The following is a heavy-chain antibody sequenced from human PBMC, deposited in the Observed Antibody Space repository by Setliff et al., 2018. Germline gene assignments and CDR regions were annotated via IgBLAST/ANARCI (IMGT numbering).Heavy chain of an antibody. CDR3: ARKDGDM. J-gene: IGHJ3*02. D-gene: IGHD2-15*01. CDR1: DVSISGYY. CDR2: IYTTGST. V-gene: IGHV4-4*08. Sequence: TSETLSLTCTVSDVSISGYYWSWFRQPPGSRLEWIGYIYTTGSTSYNPSLKSRVTMSVDTSKNQFSLKMRSVTAADAALYYCARKDGDMWGQGTMVTVSS.